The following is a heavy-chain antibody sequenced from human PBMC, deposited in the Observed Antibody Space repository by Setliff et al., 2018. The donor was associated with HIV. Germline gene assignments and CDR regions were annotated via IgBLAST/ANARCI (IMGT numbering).Heavy chain of an antibody. Sequence: SETLSLTCNVSGGYVSSKSYYWAWIRQPPGKGLEWIGTMYYSGNTYYSPSLKSRVTITADSSKNQLSLKLTSVTAADTAVYYCATQRSFQRAFEAVAASAFDIWGQGTMVTVSS. V-gene: IGHV4-39*01. CDR2: MYYSGNT. J-gene: IGHJ3*02. CDR1: GGYVSSKSYY. CDR3: ATQRSFQRAFEAVAASAFDI. D-gene: IGHD6-19*01.